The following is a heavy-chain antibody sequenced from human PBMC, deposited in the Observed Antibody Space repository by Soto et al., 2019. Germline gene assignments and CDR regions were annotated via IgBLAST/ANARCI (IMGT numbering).Heavy chain of an antibody. CDR3: ATMGTPATGLYYFDN. V-gene: IGHV4-30-4*01. J-gene: IGHJ4*02. D-gene: IGHD1-7*01. CDR2: MSYSGST. Sequence: QVQLQESGPGLVKPSQTLSLTCTVSGGSISSGNYYWSWIHQPPGKGLEWIGFMSYSGSTSYNASLKSRVTMSVDTSKSQFSLNLSFVTAADTAVYYCATMGTPATGLYYFDNWGQGTLVTVSS. CDR1: GGSISSGNYY.